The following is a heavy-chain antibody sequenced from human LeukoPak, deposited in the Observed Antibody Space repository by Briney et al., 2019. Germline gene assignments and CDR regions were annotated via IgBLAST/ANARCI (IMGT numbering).Heavy chain of an antibody. V-gene: IGHV3-21*01. Sequence: GGSLRLSCAASGFTFSNYNMNWVRQTPGQGLEWVSSISSSSSYIYYADSVKGRFTISRDNAKNSLYLQMNSLRAEDTAVYYCARDLGGYYYDSHRWGQGTLVTVSS. CDR1: GFTFSNYN. D-gene: IGHD3-22*01. J-gene: IGHJ4*02. CDR2: ISSSSSYI. CDR3: ARDLGGYYYDSHR.